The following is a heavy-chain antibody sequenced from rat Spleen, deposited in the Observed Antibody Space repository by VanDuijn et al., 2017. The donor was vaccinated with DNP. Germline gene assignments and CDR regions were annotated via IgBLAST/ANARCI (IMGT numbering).Heavy chain of an antibody. CDR1: GFTFSGHA. CDR3: VTGVYGGYEDWFAN. D-gene: IGHD1-11*01. CDR2: ISTGGGNT. J-gene: IGHJ3*01. Sequence: EVQLEGSGGGFEQPGGSLKLSCAASGFTFSGHAMAWVRQAPTKGLEWVASISTGGGNTYYRDSVKGRFTISRDNAKSTQYLQMDGLRSEDTATYYCVTGVYGGYEDWFANWGQGTLVTVSS. V-gene: IGHV5S23*01.